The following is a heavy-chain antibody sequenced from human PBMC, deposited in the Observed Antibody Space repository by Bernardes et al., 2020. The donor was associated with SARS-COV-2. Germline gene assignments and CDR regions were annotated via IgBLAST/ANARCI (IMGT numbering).Heavy chain of an antibody. D-gene: IGHD1-26*01. CDR2: ISYDGSNK. J-gene: IGHJ4*02. V-gene: IGHV3-30*18. CDR1: GFTFSSYG. Sequence: GGSLRLSCAASGFTFSSYGMHWVRQAPGKGLEWVAAISYDGSNKYYADSVKGRFTISRDNSKNTLYLQMNSLRAEDTAVYYCAKDRSYLYTGGFDYCSQGTLVTVSS. CDR3: AKDRSYLYTGGFDY.